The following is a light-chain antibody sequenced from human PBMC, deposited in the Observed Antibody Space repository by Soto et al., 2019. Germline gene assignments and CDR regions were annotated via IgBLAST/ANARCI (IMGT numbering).Light chain of an antibody. V-gene: IGKV3-20*01. CDR2: GAS. CDR1: HTISDNY. Sequence: DIVLTQSPGTLSLSPGERATLSCRASHTISDNYLAWYQQKPGQSPRLLISGASIRAPGIPDRFSGSGSETDFTLTISRLEPEDFAFYYCQQYGSSPEISFGPGTKVDIK. CDR3: QQYGSSPEIS. J-gene: IGKJ3*01.